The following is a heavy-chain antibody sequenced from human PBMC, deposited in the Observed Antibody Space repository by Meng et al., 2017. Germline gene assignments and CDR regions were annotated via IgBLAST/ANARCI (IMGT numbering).Heavy chain of an antibody. D-gene: IGHD6-13*01. CDR2: ISGSGGST. J-gene: IGHJ4*02. CDR1: GFTFSSYA. V-gene: IGHV3-23*04. CDR3: VRVRYSSSWYLFDY. Sequence: VPLVEAGGDLVQPGGSLRLSCAASGFTFSSYAMSWVRQAPGKGLEWVSAISGSGGSTYYADSVKGRFTISRDNSKNTLYLQMNSLRAEDTAVYYCVRVRYSSSWYLFDYWGQGTLVTVSS.